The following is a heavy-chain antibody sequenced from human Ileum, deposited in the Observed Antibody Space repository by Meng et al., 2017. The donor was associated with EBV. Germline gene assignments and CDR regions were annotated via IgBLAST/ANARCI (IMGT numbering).Heavy chain of an antibody. J-gene: IGHJ4*02. CDR3: ARDPSNTSGRYAYFDY. CDR1: GYTFTHHG. V-gene: IGHV1-18*01. D-gene: IGHD6-19*01. Sequence: QLQLVQSGAEVQKPGXSVRVSRXASGYTFTHHGISWIRQAPGQGLEWMGWISCYNGDTNYAQKLQGRVTMTTDTSTNTAYMDLRSLRSDDTAVYYCARDPSNTSGRYAYFDYWGQGTLVTVSS. CDR2: ISCYNGDT.